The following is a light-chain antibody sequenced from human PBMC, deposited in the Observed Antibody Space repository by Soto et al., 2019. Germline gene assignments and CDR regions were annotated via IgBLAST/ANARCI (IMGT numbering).Light chain of an antibody. CDR2: GAS. V-gene: IGKV3-20*01. J-gene: IGKJ1*01. Sequence: EIVLTQSPGTLSLSPGERGTLSCRASQSVTTNYLAWYQQRPGQAPMLLIYGASNSVTGIPDRFSGSGSGTDFTLTISRLEPEDIAVYYCYHYGNSPPWTFGQGTKVEV. CDR3: YHYGNSPPWT. CDR1: QSVTTNY.